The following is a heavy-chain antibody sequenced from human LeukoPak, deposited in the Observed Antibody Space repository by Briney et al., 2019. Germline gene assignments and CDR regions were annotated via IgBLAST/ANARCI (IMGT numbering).Heavy chain of an antibody. Sequence: PGGSLRLSCAAPGFTFSNYAMTWVRQAPGKGLEWVSGISGSGGSTYYADSVRGRFTISRDNSKNTFDVQMNSLRAEDTAIYYCARTGVGGGYRFDYWGQGTLVTVSS. J-gene: IGHJ4*02. CDR1: GFTFSNYA. V-gene: IGHV3-23*01. CDR3: ARTGVGGGYRFDY. D-gene: IGHD1-26*01. CDR2: ISGSGGST.